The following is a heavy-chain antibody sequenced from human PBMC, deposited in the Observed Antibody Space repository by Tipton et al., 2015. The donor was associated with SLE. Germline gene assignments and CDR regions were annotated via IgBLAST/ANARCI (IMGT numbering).Heavy chain of an antibody. CDR1: GFTFSSYA. V-gene: IGHV3-23*01. Sequence: SLRLSCAASGFTFSSYAMSWVRQAPGKGLEWVSAISGSGGSTYYADSVKGRFTISRDNAKNSLYLQMNSLRAEDTAVYYCARDDAAPGGAFDIWGQGTMVTVSS. CDR2: ISGSGGST. D-gene: IGHD1-14*01. J-gene: IGHJ3*02. CDR3: ARDDAAPGGAFDI.